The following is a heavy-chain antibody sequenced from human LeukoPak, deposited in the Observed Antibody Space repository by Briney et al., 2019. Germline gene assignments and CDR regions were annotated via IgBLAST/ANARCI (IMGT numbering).Heavy chain of an antibody. CDR3: ARARVYCTNGVCRDYYYYGMDV. CDR1: GGSFSGYF. V-gene: IGHV4-34*01. J-gene: IGHJ6*02. Sequence: PSETLSLTCAVYGGSFSGYFWTWIRQPPGKGLEWIGEVNHSGSTNYNPSLKSRVTISVDTSKNQFSLKLSSVTAADTAVYYCARARVYCTNGVCRDYYYYGMDVWGQGTTVTVS. D-gene: IGHD2-8*01. CDR2: VNHSGST.